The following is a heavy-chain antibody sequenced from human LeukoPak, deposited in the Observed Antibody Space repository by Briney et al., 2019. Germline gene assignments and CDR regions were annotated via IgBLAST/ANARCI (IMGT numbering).Heavy chain of an antibody. Sequence: GGSLRPSCAASGFTFTSYTMNWARQAPGKGLEWVSYISISSGSIYYADSVKGRFTISRDNAKNSLYLQMNSLRDEDTAMYYCARGGYSSGWSRSAFDVWGQGTMVTVSS. CDR1: GFTFTSYT. CDR2: ISISSGSI. D-gene: IGHD6-19*01. J-gene: IGHJ3*01. CDR3: ARGGYSSGWSRSAFDV. V-gene: IGHV3-48*02.